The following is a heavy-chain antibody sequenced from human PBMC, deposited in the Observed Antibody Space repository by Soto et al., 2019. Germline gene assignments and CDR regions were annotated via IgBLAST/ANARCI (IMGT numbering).Heavy chain of an antibody. D-gene: IGHD2-2*03. J-gene: IGHJ5*02. CDR1: GYTFSTYD. V-gene: IGHV1-8*01. CDR2: MNPDSGNT. CDR3: ARGRTVYQSQLDLLAFWFDP. Sequence: QVQLVQSGAEIKKPGASVKVSCKASGYTFSTYDLNWVRQAPGQGLEWMGWMNPDSGNTGYAQKFQGRITMTRNTSINTAYMELSSLRFDDTAIYYCARGRTVYQSQLDLLAFWFDPWGQGTRVTVSS.